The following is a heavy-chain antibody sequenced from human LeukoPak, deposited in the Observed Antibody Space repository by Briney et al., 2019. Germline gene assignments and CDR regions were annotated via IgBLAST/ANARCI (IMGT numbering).Heavy chain of an antibody. CDR3: AREDYYDSSGYYH. J-gene: IGHJ5*02. V-gene: IGHV1-18*01. Sequence: ASVKVSCKASGYSFTNYDISWVRQAPGQGLEWMGWISAYNGNTNYAQKLQGRVTMTTDTSTSTAYMELRSLRSDDTAVYYCAREDYYDSSGYYHWGQGTLVTVSS. D-gene: IGHD3-22*01. CDR2: ISAYNGNT. CDR1: GYSFTNYD.